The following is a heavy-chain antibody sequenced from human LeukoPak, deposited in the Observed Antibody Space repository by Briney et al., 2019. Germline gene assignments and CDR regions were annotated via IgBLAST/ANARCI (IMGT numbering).Heavy chain of an antibody. J-gene: IGHJ4*02. CDR2: ITGRGGST. D-gene: IGHD7-27*01. V-gene: IGHV3-23*01. CDR3: AARNGGPYYFDY. Sequence: GGSLRLSCAASGFTFSSHAMTWVRQAPGKGLERVSSITGRGGSTYYADSVKGRFTISRDNSKNTVYLQMNSLRAEDTAVYYCAARNGGPYYFDYWGRGTLVTVSS. CDR1: GFTFSSHA.